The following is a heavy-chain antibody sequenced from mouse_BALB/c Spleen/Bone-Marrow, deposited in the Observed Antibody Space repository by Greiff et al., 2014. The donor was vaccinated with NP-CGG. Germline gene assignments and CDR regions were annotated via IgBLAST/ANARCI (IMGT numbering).Heavy chain of an antibody. CDR3: ARWEYYAMDY. CDR2: IGPANGNT. Sequence: VQLQQSGAELVKPGASVKMSCTASGFKIKNTYMHWVEQRPGKGLEWIGRIGPANGNTKYDPKFQGKATITADTSSNTAYLQLSSLTSEDTAVYYCARWEYYAMDYWGQGTSVTVSS. V-gene: IGHV14-3*02. CDR1: GFKIKNTY. D-gene: IGHD4-1*01. J-gene: IGHJ4*01.